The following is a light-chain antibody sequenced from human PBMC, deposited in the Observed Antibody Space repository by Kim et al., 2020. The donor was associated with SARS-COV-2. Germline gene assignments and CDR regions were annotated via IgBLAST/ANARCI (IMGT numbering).Light chain of an antibody. CDR2: YDS. V-gene: IGLV3-21*04. Sequence: APGKTASISCGGDNIGAKSVHWYQQKPGQAPVVVSYYDSGGPSGIPERFSGSNSGNTATLTISRVEAGDEADYYCQVWDRTSDRVFGGGTQLTVL. CDR3: QVWDRTSDRV. CDR1: NIGAKS. J-gene: IGLJ3*02.